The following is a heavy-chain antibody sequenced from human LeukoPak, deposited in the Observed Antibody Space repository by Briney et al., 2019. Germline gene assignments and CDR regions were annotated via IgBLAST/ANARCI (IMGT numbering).Heavy chain of an antibody. CDR3: ARWGIVGHDAFDL. CDR2: IRYDGNDH. Sequence: GGSLRLSCAGSGFTFSRYGMHWVRQAPGKGLEWVALIRYDGNDHWYGDSAKGRFTISRDSSKDTVYLQMDSLRDEDTAVYYCARWGIVGHDAFDLWGQETMVTVSS. J-gene: IGHJ3*01. D-gene: IGHD1-26*01. V-gene: IGHV3-33*01. CDR1: GFTFSRYG.